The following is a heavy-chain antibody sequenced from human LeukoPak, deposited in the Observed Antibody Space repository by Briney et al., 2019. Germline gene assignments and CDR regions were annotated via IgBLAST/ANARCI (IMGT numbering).Heavy chain of an antibody. J-gene: IGHJ4*02. CDR3: ARPDDSDYPPLRY. CDR1: GYTFTNND. D-gene: IGHD3-22*01. V-gene: IGHV1-8*01. CDR2: MVPKSGDT. Sequence: SVKVSCKASGYTFTNNDINWVRQATGQGLEWMGWMVPKSGDTGFEQKFQGRLTMTRDTSIGTAYMELSSLRSDDTAVYYCARPDDSDYPPLRYWGQGTLVTVSS.